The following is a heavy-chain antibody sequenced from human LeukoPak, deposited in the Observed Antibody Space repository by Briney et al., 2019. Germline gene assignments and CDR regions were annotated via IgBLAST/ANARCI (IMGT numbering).Heavy chain of an antibody. CDR2: IYSGGDT. D-gene: IGHD6-6*01. V-gene: IGHV3-66*02. Sequence: GGPLRLSCAASGFTVSSNYMTWVRQAPGKGLEWVSVIYSGGDTYYTGSVEGRFTITRDNSQNTLYLQMSGLRAEDTSVYFCARGLRGSSSHIWGQGTLVTVSS. CDR3: ARGLRGSSSHI. J-gene: IGHJ4*02. CDR1: GFTVSSNY.